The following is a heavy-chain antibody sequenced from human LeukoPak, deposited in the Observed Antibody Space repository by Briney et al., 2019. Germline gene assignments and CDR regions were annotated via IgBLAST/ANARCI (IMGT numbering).Heavy chain of an antibody. CDR3: ARHYDSSGYWYYFDY. J-gene: IGHJ4*02. CDR1: GGSISGYY. CDR2: IYYSGST. Sequence: SETLSLTCTVSGGSISGYYWSWIRQPPGKGLEWIGYIYYSGSTNYNPSLKSRVTISVDTSKNQFSLKLSSVTAADTAVYYCARHYDSSGYWYYFDYWGQGTLVTVSS. V-gene: IGHV4-59*08. D-gene: IGHD3-22*01.